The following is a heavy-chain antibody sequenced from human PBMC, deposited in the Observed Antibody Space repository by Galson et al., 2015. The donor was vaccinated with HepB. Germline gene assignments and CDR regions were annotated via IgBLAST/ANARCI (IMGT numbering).Heavy chain of an antibody. J-gene: IGHJ4*02. Sequence: SVKVSCKASGYTFTSYCIHWVRQAPGQGLEWMGIINPSGGSTSHAQKFQGRVTMTRDTSTGTVYMELSSLRSEDTAVYYCARSLVRGYYYVGDWGQGTLVTVSS. V-gene: IGHV1-46*01. CDR2: INPSGGST. CDR3: ARSLVRGYYYVGD. CDR1: GYTFTSYC. D-gene: IGHD3-22*01.